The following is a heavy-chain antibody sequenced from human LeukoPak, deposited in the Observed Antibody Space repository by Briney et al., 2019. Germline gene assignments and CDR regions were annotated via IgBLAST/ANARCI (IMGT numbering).Heavy chain of an antibody. J-gene: IGHJ5*02. D-gene: IGHD3-10*01. CDR2: IYPGDSDT. CDR1: GYNFMTYG. Sequence: GEPLKISGQGSGYNFMTYGIAWVRQMLGKGLGWMGIIYPGDSDTRYSPSFQGQVTISADKSISTDYLQWSSLKASDTAMYYCARLTYYYGSGRPNWFDPWGQGTLVTVSS. V-gene: IGHV5-51*01. CDR3: ARLTYYYGSGRPNWFDP.